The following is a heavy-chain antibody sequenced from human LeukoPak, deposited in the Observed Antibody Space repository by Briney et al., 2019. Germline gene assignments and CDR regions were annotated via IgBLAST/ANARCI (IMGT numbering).Heavy chain of an antibody. J-gene: IGHJ4*02. CDR2: INSDGSST. CDR1: GFTFSSYW. D-gene: IGHD2-15*01. Sequence: GGSLRLSCAASGFTFSSYWMHWVRQAPGKGLVWVSRINSDGSSTSYADSVKGRFTISRDNAKNTLYLQMNSLRAEDTAVYYCARWRATHPDLDFDYWGQGTLVTVFS. CDR3: ARWRATHPDLDFDY. V-gene: IGHV3-74*01.